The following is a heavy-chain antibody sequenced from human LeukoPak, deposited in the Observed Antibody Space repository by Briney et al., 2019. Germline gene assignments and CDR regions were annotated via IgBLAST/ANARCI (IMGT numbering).Heavy chain of an antibody. V-gene: IGHV3-20*04. CDR1: GFTFDDYG. CDR2: INWDGGST. Sequence: GGSLRLSCAASGFTFDDYGMGWVRQGPGKGLEWVSGINWDGGSTGYADSVKGRFTISRDNAKNSLYLQMNSLRAEDTALYYCVSISTRHYYYYMDVWGKGTTVIVSS. J-gene: IGHJ6*03. D-gene: IGHD1-14*01. CDR3: VSISTRHYYYYMDV.